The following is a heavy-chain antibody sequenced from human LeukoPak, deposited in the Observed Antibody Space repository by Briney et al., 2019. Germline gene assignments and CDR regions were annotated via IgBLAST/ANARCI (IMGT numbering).Heavy chain of an antibody. CDR1: GYTFTSYG. J-gene: IGHJ5*02. CDR2: ISAYNGNT. D-gene: IGHD3-3*01. V-gene: IGHV1-18*01. Sequence: ASVKVSCKASGYTFTSYGISWVRQAPGQGLEWMGWISAYNGNTNYAQKLQGRVTMTTDTSTSTAYMELRSLRSEDTAVYYCARDRDDFNLRNWFDPWGQGTLVTVSS. CDR3: ARDRDDFNLRNWFDP.